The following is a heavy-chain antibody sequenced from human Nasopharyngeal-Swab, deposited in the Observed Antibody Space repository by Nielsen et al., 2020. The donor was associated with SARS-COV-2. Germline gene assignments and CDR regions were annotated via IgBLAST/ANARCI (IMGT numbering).Heavy chain of an antibody. CDR1: GITFSSYW. V-gene: IGHV3-7*01. Sequence: GESLKISCEASGITFSSYWMSWVRQPPGKGLEWVANIKHDGSDKNYVDSVKGRFTISRDNAKNLLFLQMNNLRAEDTALYYCAKHPIRIYYYYMDVWGKGTTVTVSS. CDR3: AKHPIRIYYYYMDV. D-gene: IGHD2/OR15-2a*01. CDR2: IKHDGSDK. J-gene: IGHJ6*03.